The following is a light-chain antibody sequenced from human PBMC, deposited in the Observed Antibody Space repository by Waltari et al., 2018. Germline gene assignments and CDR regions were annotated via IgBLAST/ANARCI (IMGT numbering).Light chain of an antibody. CDR3: QQYNSFPT. CDR2: KAS. CDR1: QSIITW. Sequence: DIQMTQSPSTLSVSVGDRVTITCRASQSIITWLAWYQQKPGKAPKVLIYKASNLQSGVPSRFSGSGSGTEFTFTISSLQPDDFGTYYCQQYNSFPTFGQGTKVEIK. J-gene: IGKJ1*01. V-gene: IGKV1-5*03.